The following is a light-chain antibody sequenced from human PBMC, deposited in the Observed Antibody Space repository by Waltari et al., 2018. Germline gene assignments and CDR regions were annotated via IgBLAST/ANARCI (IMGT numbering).Light chain of an antibody. J-gene: IGLJ3*02. CDR1: GSHNRAGSD. CDR3: QSYDTSLSVV. V-gene: IGLV1-40*01. CDR2: GSS. Sequence: QSVLTQPPSVPGAPGPRVTLPCPGSGSHNRAGSDVPWYPQLPRAAPKLLIYGSSTRPLGVPDRFFGSTSGTSASLAITGLQAEDEADYYCQSYDTSLSVVFGGGTKLTVL.